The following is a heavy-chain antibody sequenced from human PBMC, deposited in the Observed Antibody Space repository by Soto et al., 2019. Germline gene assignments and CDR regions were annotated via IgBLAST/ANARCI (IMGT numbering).Heavy chain of an antibody. V-gene: IGHV3-23*01. CDR3: AKDRAFCTSTNCHYWYFDL. CDR2: ISGGGGTT. D-gene: IGHD2-2*01. CDR1: GFMFSAYA. Sequence: EGQLLESGGDLVQPGGSLRLSCAASGFMFSAYAMTWVRQAPGKGLEWVSDISGGGGTTYYADSVKGRFTVSRDDSKNTLDLQMQNLKVEDTAIYYCAKDRAFCTSTNCHYWYFDLWGRGTLVTVSS. J-gene: IGHJ2*01.